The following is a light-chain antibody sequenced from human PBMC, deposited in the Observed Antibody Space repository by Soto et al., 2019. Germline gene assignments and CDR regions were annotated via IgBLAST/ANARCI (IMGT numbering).Light chain of an antibody. V-gene: IGLV2-14*01. CDR1: SSDVGAYNY. J-gene: IGLJ1*01. CDR3: TSYTSSSTYV. Sequence: QSALTQPASVSGSPGESITISCTGTSSDVGAYNYVSWYQQDPGKAPKLMIYDVSSRPSGVSNRFSGSKSGHTASLTISGPQAEDEADYYCTSYTSSSTYVFGTGTTVTVL. CDR2: DVS.